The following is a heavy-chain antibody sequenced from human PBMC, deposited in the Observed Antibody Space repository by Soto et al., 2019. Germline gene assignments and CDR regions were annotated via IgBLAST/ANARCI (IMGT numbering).Heavy chain of an antibody. Sequence: QVQLVESGGGVVQPGRSLRLSCTVSGGSISSYYWSWIRQPAGKGLEWIGRIYTSGSTNYNPSLKSRVTMSVDTSKNQFSLKLSSVTAADTAVYYCARSVLGSYSGFDYWGQGTLVTVSS. J-gene: IGHJ4*02. V-gene: IGHV4-4*07. CDR2: IYTSGST. D-gene: IGHD1-26*01. CDR1: GGSISSYY. CDR3: ARSVLGSYSGFDY.